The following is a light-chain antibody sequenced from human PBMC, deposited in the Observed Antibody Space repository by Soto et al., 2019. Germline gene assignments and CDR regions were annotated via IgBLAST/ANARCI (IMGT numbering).Light chain of an antibody. CDR2: EDN. J-gene: IGLJ3*02. Sequence: NFMLTQPHSVSESPGKTVTISCTRSSGSIASSYVQWYRQRPGSSPTTVIYEDNQRHSGVPDRFSGSIDSSSNSASLTISGLQTEDEADYYCQSYDRTYQVFGGGTKVTVL. V-gene: IGLV6-57*01. CDR3: QSYDRTYQV. CDR1: SGSIASSY.